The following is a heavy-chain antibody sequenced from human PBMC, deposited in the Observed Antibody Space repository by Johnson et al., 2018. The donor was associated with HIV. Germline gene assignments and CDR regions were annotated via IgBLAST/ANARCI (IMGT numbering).Heavy chain of an antibody. CDR1: GFTFSSYA. Sequence: QVQLVESGGGVVQPGRSMRLSCAASGFTFSSYAMHWVRQAPGKGLEWVAVISYDGSNKYYADSVKGRFTISRDNSKNTLYLQMNSLRPEDTAVYYCARVKGFGELWGQDAFDVWGQGTMVTVSS. CDR3: ARVKGFGELWGQDAFDV. V-gene: IGHV3-30*04. J-gene: IGHJ3*01. D-gene: IGHD3-10*01. CDR2: ISYDGSNK.